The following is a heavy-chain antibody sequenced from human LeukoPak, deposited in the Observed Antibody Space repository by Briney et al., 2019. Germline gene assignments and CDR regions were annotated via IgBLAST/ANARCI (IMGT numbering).Heavy chain of an antibody. CDR2: IYNGGST. J-gene: IGHJ5*02. Sequence: GGSLRLSCAASGFTVSSNYMSWVRQAPGKGLEWVSVIYNGGSTYYADSVKGRFAISRDNSKNTLYLQMNSLRAEDTAVYYCPRDGRGENWFDPWGQGTLVTVSS. CDR1: GFTVSSNY. CDR3: PRDGRGENWFDP. D-gene: IGHD3-10*01. V-gene: IGHV3-53*01.